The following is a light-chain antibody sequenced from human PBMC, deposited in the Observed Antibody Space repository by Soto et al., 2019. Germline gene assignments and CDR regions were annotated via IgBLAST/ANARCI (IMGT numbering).Light chain of an antibody. J-gene: IGLJ1*01. CDR3: SSYTSSSTYV. V-gene: IGLV2-14*01. Sequence: QSALAQPASVSGSPGQSITISCTGTSSDVGGYNYVSWYQQHPGKAPKLMIYDVTDRPSGVSNRFSGSKSGSTAFLTISGLQAEDEADYYCSSYTSSSTYVFGTGTKLTVL. CDR2: DVT. CDR1: SSDVGGYNY.